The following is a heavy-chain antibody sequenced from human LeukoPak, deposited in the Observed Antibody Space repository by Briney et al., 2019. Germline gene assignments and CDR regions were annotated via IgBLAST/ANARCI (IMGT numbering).Heavy chain of an antibody. V-gene: IGHV4-4*07. Sequence: SETLSLTCTVSGGSISSYYWSWIRQPAGKGLEWIGRIYTSGSTNYNPSLKSRVTISVDTSKNQFSLRLSSVTAADTAVYFCARQNPAAAGQGLDYWGQGTLVTVSS. CDR1: GGSISSYY. D-gene: IGHD6-13*01. CDR3: ARQNPAAAGQGLDY. CDR2: IYTSGST. J-gene: IGHJ4*02.